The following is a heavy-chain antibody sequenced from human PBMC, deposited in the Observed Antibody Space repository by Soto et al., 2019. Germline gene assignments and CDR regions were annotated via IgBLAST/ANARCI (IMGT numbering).Heavy chain of an antibody. D-gene: IGHD4-17*01. J-gene: IGHJ4*02. CDR2: ISYDGSNK. V-gene: IGHV3-30-3*01. Sequence: QVQLVEPGGGVVQPGRSLRLSCAASGFTFSSYAMHWVRQAPGKGLEWVAVISYDGSNKYYADSVKGRFTISRDNSKNTLYLQMNSLRAEDTAVYYCASSRPIYGDYLDYWGQGTLVTVSS. CDR1: GFTFSSYA. CDR3: ASSRPIYGDYLDY.